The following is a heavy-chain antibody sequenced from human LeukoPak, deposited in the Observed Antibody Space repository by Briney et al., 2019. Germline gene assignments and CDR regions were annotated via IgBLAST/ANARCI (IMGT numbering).Heavy chain of an antibody. CDR2: INPYNGNT. CDR1: GYSFTSYG. Sequence: ASVKVSCKASGYSFTSYGITWVRQAPGHGLEWMGWINPYNGNTNYAQKLQGRVTMTTDTSTSTAYMDLRSLRSDDTAVYYCARERSGWFFSNWGQGTLVTVSS. D-gene: IGHD6-19*01. J-gene: IGHJ4*02. V-gene: IGHV1-18*01. CDR3: ARERSGWFFSN.